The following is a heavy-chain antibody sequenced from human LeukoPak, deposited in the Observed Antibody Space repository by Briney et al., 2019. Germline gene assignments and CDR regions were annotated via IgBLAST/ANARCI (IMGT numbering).Heavy chain of an antibody. D-gene: IGHD1-20*01. CDR1: GYSISRGYY. V-gene: IGHV4-38-2*01. CDR3: ARAGWIITSGIDY. J-gene: IGHJ4*02. CDR2: IHHIGST. Sequence: SETLSLTCGVPGYSISRGYYWAWIRQPPGKGLEWIGTIHHIGSTYYNPSLESRVTISVDTSKNEFSLNLNSVTAADTAVYYCARAGWIITSGIDYWGQGALVTVSS.